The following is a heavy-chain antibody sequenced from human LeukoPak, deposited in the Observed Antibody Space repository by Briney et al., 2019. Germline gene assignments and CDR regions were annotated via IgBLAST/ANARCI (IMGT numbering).Heavy chain of an antibody. CDR1: GDSISNRDYY. CDR2: INHSGST. D-gene: IGHD2-2*01. Sequence: SETLSLTCTVSGDSISNRDYYWSWIRQPPGKGLEWIGEINHSGSTNYNPSLKSRVTISVDTSKNQFSLKLSSVTAADTAVYYCARESGYCSSTSCYEYFDYWGQGTLVTVSS. J-gene: IGHJ4*02. CDR3: ARESGYCSSTSCYEYFDY. V-gene: IGHV4-39*07.